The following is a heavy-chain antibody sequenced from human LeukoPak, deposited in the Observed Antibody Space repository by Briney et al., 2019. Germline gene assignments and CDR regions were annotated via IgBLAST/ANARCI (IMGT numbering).Heavy chain of an antibody. J-gene: IGHJ3*02. V-gene: IGHV3-21*01. CDR3: ARYPGSWDAFDI. CDR1: GVTFSTCS. Sequence: GGSLRLSCAASGVTFSTCSMNWVRQAPGKGLEWVSSISSSSSYIYYADSVKGRFTISRDNAKNSLYLQMNSLRAEDTAVYYCARYPGSWDAFDIWGQGTMVTVSS. CDR2: ISSSSSYI. D-gene: IGHD1-26*01.